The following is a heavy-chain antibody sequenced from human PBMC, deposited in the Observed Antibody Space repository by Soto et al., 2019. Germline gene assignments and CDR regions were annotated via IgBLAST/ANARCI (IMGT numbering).Heavy chain of an antibody. CDR3: ARSTMVRGVIIND. D-gene: IGHD3-10*01. J-gene: IGHJ4*02. CDR1: GFTLSSYW. V-gene: IGHV3-7*01. CDR2: IKQDGSEI. Sequence: EVQLVESGGGLVQPGESLRLSCAASGFTLSSYWMSWVRQAPGKGLEWVANIKQDGSEIFYVDSVKGRFTISRDNAKNSLYLQLNSLRAEDTAVYYGARSTMVRGVIINDWGQGTLVTVSS.